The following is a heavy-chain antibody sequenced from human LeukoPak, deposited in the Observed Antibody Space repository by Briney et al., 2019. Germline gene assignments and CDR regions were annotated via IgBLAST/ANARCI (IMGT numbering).Heavy chain of an antibody. J-gene: IGHJ5*02. Sequence: ASVKVSCKASGYTFTGYYMHWARQAPGQGLEWMGWINPNSGGTNYAQKFQGRVTMTRDTSISTAYMELSRLRSDDTAVYYCASGGIAAAGPVNWFDPWGQGTLVTVSS. CDR2: INPNSGGT. V-gene: IGHV1-2*02. CDR3: ASGGIAAAGPVNWFDP. D-gene: IGHD6-13*01. CDR1: GYTFTGYY.